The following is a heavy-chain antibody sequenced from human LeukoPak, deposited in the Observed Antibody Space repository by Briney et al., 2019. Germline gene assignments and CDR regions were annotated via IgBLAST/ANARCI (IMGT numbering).Heavy chain of an antibody. Sequence: SETLSLTCAVYGGSFSGYYWSWIRQPPGKGLEWIGEINHSGSTNYNPSLKSRVTISVDTSKNQFSLKRSSVAAADPAVYYCARGNYGDYDRVSDYWGQGTLVTVSS. J-gene: IGHJ4*02. CDR2: INHSGST. CDR3: ARGNYGDYDRVSDY. D-gene: IGHD4-17*01. V-gene: IGHV4-34*01. CDR1: GGSFSGYY.